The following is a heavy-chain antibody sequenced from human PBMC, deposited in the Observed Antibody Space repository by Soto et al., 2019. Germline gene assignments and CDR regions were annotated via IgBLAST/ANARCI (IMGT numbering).Heavy chain of an antibody. CDR1: GFTFGIYA. J-gene: IGHJ4*02. CDR3: AKDSGIAAFGTFDY. CDR2: ISYDGSNK. V-gene: IGHV3-30*04. D-gene: IGHD6-13*01. Sequence: GVSLRLSCAASGFTFGIYAMHWVRQAPGKGLEWVAVISYDGSNKYYADSVKGRFTISRDNSKNTLYLQMNSLRAEDTAVYYCAKDSGIAAFGTFDYWGQGTLVTVSS.